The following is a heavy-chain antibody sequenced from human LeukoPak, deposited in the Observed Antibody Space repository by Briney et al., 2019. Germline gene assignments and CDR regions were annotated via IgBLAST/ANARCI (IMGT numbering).Heavy chain of an antibody. CDR1: GFTFSSYG. J-gene: IGHJ4*02. D-gene: IGHD2-15*01. CDR3: AREDCSGGSCSNDY. V-gene: IGHV3-30*03. CDR2: ISYDGSNK. Sequence: GGSLRLSCAASGFTFSSYGMHWVRQAPGKGLEWVAVISYDGSNKYYADSVKGRFTISRDNSKNTLYLQMNSLRAEDTAVYYCAREDCSGGSCSNDYWGQGTLVTVSS.